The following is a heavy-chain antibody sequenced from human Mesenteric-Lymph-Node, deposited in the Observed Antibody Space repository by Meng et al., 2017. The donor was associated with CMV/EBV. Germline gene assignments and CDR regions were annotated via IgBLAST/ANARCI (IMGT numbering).Heavy chain of an antibody. V-gene: IGHV4-39*07. J-gene: IGHJ6*02. CDR2: IYYTGST. Sequence: SETLSLTCTVSGDSISSSRYYWAWIRQSPGKGLEWIGNIYYTGSTSCTPSLKSRLTMSVDTSKNQFSLKLTSVSAADTAMYYCARDSGYDTFPYYYYYGMDVWGQGTTVTVSS. CDR1: GDSISSSRYY. CDR3: ARDSGYDTFPYYYYYGMDV. D-gene: IGHD5-12*01.